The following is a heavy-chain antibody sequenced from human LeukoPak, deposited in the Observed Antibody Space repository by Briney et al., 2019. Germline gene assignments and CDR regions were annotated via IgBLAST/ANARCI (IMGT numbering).Heavy chain of an antibody. CDR3: AKWMVRNDFWSGAFDI. CDR1: GFTFNSYS. Sequence: GGSLRLSCAAAGFTFNSYSMGWVRQAPGQGLEWVSAVSGSAYSKYYADSVKGRFTISRDNSKNTLYLQMNSLRAEDTAVYFCAKWMVRNDFWSGAFDIWGQGTMVTVSS. J-gene: IGHJ3*02. D-gene: IGHD3-3*01. CDR2: VSGSAYSK. V-gene: IGHV3-23*01.